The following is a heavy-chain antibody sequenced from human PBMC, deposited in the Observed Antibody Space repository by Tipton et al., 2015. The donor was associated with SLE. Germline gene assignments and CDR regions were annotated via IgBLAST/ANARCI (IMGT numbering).Heavy chain of an antibody. D-gene: IGHD1-26*01. CDR3: AKEFYSGSYGGAFDI. V-gene: IGHV3-21*03. J-gene: IGHJ3*02. CDR2: ISSSSSYI. Sequence: SGFTFSSYGMHWVRQAPGKGLEWVSSISSSSSYIYYADSVKGRFTISRDNAKNSLYLQMNSLRAEDTAVYYCAKEFYSGSYGGAFDIWGQGTMVTVSS. CDR1: GFTFSSYG.